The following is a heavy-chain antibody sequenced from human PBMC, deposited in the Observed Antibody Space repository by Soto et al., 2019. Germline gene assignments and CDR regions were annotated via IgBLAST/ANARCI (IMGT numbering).Heavy chain of an antibody. Sequence: GGSLRLSCAASGFTFSDYWMRWVRQAPGKGLEWVSRIKNDGTGAIDADSVKGRFTISRDNSKNTLYLQMSSLRAEDTAVYYCVKVGGYSSSWSGADYWGQGTLVTSPQ. J-gene: IGHJ4*02. CDR1: GFTFSDYW. V-gene: IGHV3-74*01. D-gene: IGHD6-13*01. CDR3: VKVGGYSSSWSGADY. CDR2: IKNDGTGA.